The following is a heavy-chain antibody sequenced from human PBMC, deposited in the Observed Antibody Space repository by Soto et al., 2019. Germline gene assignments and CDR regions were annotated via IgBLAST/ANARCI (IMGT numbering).Heavy chain of an antibody. D-gene: IGHD6-19*01. CDR3: AREDGSSGWYYGYYYYGMDV. Sequence: PGGSLRLSCAASGFTFSDYYMSWIRQAPGKGLEWVSYISSSGSTIYYADSVKGRFTISRDNAKNSLYLQMNSLRAEDTAVYYCAREDGSSGWYYGYYYYGMDVWGQGTTVTVSS. V-gene: IGHV3-11*01. J-gene: IGHJ6*02. CDR2: ISSSGSTI. CDR1: GFTFSDYY.